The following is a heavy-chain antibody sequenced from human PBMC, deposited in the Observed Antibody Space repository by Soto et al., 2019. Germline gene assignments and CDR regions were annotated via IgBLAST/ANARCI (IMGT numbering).Heavy chain of an antibody. J-gene: IGHJ2*01. CDR1: GGSISSYY. Sequence: PSETLSLTCTVSGGSISSYYWSWIRQPPGKGLEWIGYIYYSGSTNYNPSLKSRVTISADTSKNQFSLKLSSVTAADTAVYYCARDYYGSGSYPFDLWGRGTLVTVSS. CDR3: ARDYYGSGSYPFDL. V-gene: IGHV4-59*01. D-gene: IGHD3-10*01. CDR2: IYYSGST.